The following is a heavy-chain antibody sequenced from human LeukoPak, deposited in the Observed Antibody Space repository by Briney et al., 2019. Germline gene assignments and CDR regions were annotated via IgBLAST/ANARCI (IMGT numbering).Heavy chain of an antibody. CDR1: GYTFTGYY. V-gene: IGHV1-2*06. D-gene: IGHD2-2*01. Sequence: ASVKVSCKASGYTFTGYYMHWVRQAPGQGLEYMGRINPISGGTVYAQKFQGRVTMTRDTSITTAYMELTRLTSDDTAVYYCARYCSSTSCYSDYWGQGTLVTVSS. J-gene: IGHJ4*02. CDR3: ARYCSSTSCYSDY. CDR2: INPISGGT.